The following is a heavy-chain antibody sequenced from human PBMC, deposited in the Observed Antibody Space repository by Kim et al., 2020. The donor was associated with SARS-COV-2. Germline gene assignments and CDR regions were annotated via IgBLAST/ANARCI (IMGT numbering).Heavy chain of an antibody. Sequence: YAESVKGRFTISRDNSKNTLYLQMNSLRAEDTAVYYCARAAYYYGSGSDFDYWGQGTLVTVSS. J-gene: IGHJ4*02. V-gene: IGHV3-30*01. CDR3: ARAAYYYGSGSDFDY. D-gene: IGHD3-10*01.